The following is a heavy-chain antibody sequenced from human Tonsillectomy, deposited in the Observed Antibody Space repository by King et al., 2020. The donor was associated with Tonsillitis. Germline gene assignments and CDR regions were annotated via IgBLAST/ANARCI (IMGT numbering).Heavy chain of an antibody. D-gene: IGHD3-16*01. V-gene: IGHV3-23*04. J-gene: IGHJ4*02. CDR3: AKALGGGLAPGGFDY. CDR1: GFTFSSYG. CDR2: ISGYGGST. Sequence: VQLVESGGGLVQPGGSLRLSCAASGFTFSSYGMSWVRQAPGKGLEWVSDISGYGGSTYYADSVKGRFSISRDSSKNTLYLQMNSLRAEDTAVYYCAKALGGGLAPGGFDYWGQGTLVTVSS.